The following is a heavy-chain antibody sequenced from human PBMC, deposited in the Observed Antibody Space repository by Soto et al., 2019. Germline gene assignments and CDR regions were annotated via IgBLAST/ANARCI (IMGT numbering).Heavy chain of an antibody. CDR3: AKDSENSSSSPLDY. Sequence: EVQLVESGGGLVQPGRSLRLSCAASGFTFDDYAMHWVRQAPGKGLEWVSGISWNSGSIGYADSVKGRFTISRDNAKNPLYLQMNSLRAEDTALYYCAKDSENSSSSPLDYWGQGTLVTVSS. D-gene: IGHD6-6*01. CDR2: ISWNSGSI. V-gene: IGHV3-9*01. CDR1: GFTFDDYA. J-gene: IGHJ4*02.